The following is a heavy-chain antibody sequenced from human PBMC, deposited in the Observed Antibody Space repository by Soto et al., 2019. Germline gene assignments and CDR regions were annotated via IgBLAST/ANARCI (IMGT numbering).Heavy chain of an antibody. V-gene: IGHV1-46*01. CDR1: GYTFTSYY. CDR2: INPSGGST. CDR3: ARLYYYGSGSFSQFDP. D-gene: IGHD3-10*01. J-gene: IGHJ5*02. Sequence: ASVKVSCKASGYTFTSYYMHWVRQAPGQGLEWMGIINPSGGSTSYAQKFQGRVTMTRDTSTTTAYMELRSLRSDDTAVYYCARLYYYGSGSFSQFDPWGQGILVTVSS.